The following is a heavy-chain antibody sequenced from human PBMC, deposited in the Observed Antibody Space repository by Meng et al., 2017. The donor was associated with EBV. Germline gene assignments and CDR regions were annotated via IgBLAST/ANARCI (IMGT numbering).Heavy chain of an antibody. D-gene: IGHD6-19*01. CDR3: ARVGIAVAGTGDY. J-gene: IGHJ4*02. Sequence: QLQLVQAGGEGKKPGASVKVSCKASRYTFTGYYMHWVRQAPGQGLEWMGRINPNSGGTNYAQKFQGRVTMTRDTSISTAYMELSRLRSDDTAVYYCARVGIAVAGTGDYWGQGTLVTVSS. V-gene: IGHV1-2*06. CDR1: RYTFTGYY. CDR2: INPNSGGT.